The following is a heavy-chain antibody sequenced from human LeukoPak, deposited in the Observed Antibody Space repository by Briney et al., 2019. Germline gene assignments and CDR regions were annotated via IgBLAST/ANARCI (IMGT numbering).Heavy chain of an antibody. Sequence: SETLSLICSVCGVSINCFHWLWLPQPPGQARVGMGYLYYSGTTNYHPSLRRRDTILVDTSKKQFTVTLSSETAAHTAVYYCARAEVGAIIWFVPWGQGTLVTVSS. CDR2: LYYSGTT. J-gene: IGHJ5*02. V-gene: IGHV4-59*12. CDR1: GVSINCFH. CDR3: ARAEVGAIIWFVP. D-gene: IGHD1-26*01.